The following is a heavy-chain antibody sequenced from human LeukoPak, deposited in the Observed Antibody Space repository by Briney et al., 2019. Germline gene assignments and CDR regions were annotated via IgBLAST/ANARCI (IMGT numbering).Heavy chain of an antibody. D-gene: IGHD1-1*01. V-gene: IGHV4-34*01. CDR2: INHSGST. J-gene: IGHJ5*02. CDR1: GGSFSGYY. CDR3: ARTGAERGWFDP. Sequence: PSETLSLTCAVYGGSFSGYYWSWIRQPPGKGLEWIGEINHSGSTNYNPSLKSRVSISVDTSKNQFSLKLSSVTAADTAVYYCARTGAERGWFDPWGHGTLVTVSS.